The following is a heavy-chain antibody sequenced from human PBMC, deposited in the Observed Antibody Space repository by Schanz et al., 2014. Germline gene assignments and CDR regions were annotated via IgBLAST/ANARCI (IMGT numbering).Heavy chain of an antibody. J-gene: IGHJ4*02. Sequence: QVQLVQSGAEVKKPGSSVKVSCKASGGTFASYTYNWVRQAPGQGLEWMGIINPIGGSTTYAQKFRGAVTLTTDTSTDTAYLELTSLRSEDTAVYYCARGSPENMIRGELDYWGQGTLVTVSS. CDR2: INPIGGST. CDR3: ARGSPENMIRGELDY. V-gene: IGHV1-46*03. CDR1: GGTFASYT. D-gene: IGHD3-10*01.